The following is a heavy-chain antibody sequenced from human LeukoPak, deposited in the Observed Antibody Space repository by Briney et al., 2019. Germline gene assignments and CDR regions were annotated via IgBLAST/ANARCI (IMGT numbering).Heavy chain of an antibody. CDR2: ISGSGGST. D-gene: IGHD6-13*01. Sequence: GGSLRLSCAASGFTFSSYWMHWVRQAPGKGLEWVSAISGSGGSTYYADSVKGRFTISRDNSKNTLYLQMNSLRAEDTAVYYCAKGGEVSSWYKRLKLYFDSWGRGTLVTVSS. CDR1: GFTFSSYW. CDR3: AKGGEVSSWYKRLKLYFDS. J-gene: IGHJ4*02. V-gene: IGHV3-23*01.